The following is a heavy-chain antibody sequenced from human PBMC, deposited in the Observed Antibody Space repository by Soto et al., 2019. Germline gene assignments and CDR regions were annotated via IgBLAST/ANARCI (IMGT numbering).Heavy chain of an antibody. Sequence: QVQLVQSGAEVRNPGASVKISCKASGYTFNNYFVHWVRQAPGQGLEWMGVINPSSGSTNYAQKFQGRVIVASDTSTSTRFMELSSVRSEQTTVYYCARGVSIAAPGCGTYYWGQGTLVTVTA. V-gene: IGHV1-46*02. J-gene: IGHJ4*02. CDR3: ARGVSIAAPGCGTYY. CDR2: INPSSGST. D-gene: IGHD6-13*01. CDR1: GYTFNNYF.